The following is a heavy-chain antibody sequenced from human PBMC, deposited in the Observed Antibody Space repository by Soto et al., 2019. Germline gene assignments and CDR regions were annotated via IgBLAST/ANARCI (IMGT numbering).Heavy chain of an antibody. CDR2: IHSGDSNA. J-gene: IGHJ4*02. CDR1: GYSFSTSS. V-gene: IGHV5-51*01. CDR3: AKSGPTNYFDH. Sequence: PGESLKLSCKGSGYSFSTSSIGWVRQMPGKGLEWIGNIHSGDSNARYSPSFQGQVTISVDKSISTTYLEWSSLKATDTAFYYCAKSGPTNYFDHWGQGTPVTVSS.